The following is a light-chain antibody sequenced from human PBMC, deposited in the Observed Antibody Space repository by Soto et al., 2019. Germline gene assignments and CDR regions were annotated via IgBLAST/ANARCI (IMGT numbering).Light chain of an antibody. CDR2: EVT. CDR1: SRDVGAYNY. V-gene: IGLV2-14*01. CDR3: SSYTNINTRACV. J-gene: IGLJ1*01. Sequence: QSALTQPRSVSGSPGQSVTISCTGTSRDVGAYNYVSWYQQHPGKAPKLIIYEVTDRPSGVSNRFSGSKSGNTASLTISGLQAEDEAEYYCSSYTNINTRACVFGTGTKLTVL.